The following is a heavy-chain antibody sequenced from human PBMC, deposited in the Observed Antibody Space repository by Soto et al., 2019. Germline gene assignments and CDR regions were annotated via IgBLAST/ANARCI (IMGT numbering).Heavy chain of an antibody. Sequence: SETLSLTCAVSGGSISSGGYSWSWIRQPPGKGLEWIGYIYHSGSTYYNPSLKSRVTISVDRSKNQFSLKLSSVTAADTAVYYCARVISSSGMENWFDPWGQGTLVTSPQ. CDR1: GGSISSGGYS. V-gene: IGHV4-30-2*01. J-gene: IGHJ5*02. D-gene: IGHD6-13*01. CDR2: IYHSGST. CDR3: ARVISSSGMENWFDP.